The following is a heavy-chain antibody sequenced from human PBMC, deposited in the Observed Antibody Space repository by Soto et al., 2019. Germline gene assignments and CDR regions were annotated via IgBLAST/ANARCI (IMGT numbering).Heavy chain of an antibody. Sequence: PSETMSLTCAVYGGSFSGYYWSWIRQPPGKGLEWIGEINHSGSTNYNPSLKSRVTISVDTSKNQFSLKLSSVTAADTAVYYCARGRGSTLYYYMDVWGKGTTVTVSS. CDR1: GGSFSGYY. CDR2: INHSGST. V-gene: IGHV4-34*01. CDR3: ARGRGSTLYYYMDV. J-gene: IGHJ6*03. D-gene: IGHD6-13*01.